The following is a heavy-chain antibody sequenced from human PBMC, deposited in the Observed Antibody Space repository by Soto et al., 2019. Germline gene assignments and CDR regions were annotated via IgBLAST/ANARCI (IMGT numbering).Heavy chain of an antibody. CDR2: ISYDGSNK. CDR1: GFTFSSYG. CDR3: AKDSIGYYYYGMDV. Sequence: PGGSLRLSCAASGFTFSSYGMYWVRQAPGKGLEWVAVISYDGSNKYYADSVKGRFTISRDNSKNTLYLQMNSLRAEDTAVYYCAKDSIGYYYYGMDVWGQGTTVTVSS. V-gene: IGHV3-30*18. J-gene: IGHJ6*02.